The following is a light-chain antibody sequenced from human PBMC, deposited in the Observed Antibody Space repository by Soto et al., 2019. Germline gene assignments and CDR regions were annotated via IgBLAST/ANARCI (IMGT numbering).Light chain of an antibody. V-gene: IGKV3-15*01. Sequence: EIVMTQSPATLSVSPGERATLSCRASQSVSSNLAWYQQKPGQAPRLLIYGASTRATGIPARFSGSGSGTEFTLTISSLQSEDXXVXXXXXXXXWPPWTFGHGTKVEVK. J-gene: IGKJ1*01. CDR3: XXXXXWPPWT. CDR2: GAS. CDR1: QSVSSN.